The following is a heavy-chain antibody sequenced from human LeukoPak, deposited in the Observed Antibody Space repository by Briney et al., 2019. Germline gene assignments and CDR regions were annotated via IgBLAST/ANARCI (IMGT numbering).Heavy chain of an antibody. CDR1: GGSFSGYY. CDR3: ARGRGYSYGYLSWFDP. D-gene: IGHD5-18*01. CDR2: INHSGST. J-gene: IGHJ5*02. Sequence: SETLSLTCAVYGGSFSGYYWSWIRQPPGKGLEWSGEINHSGSTNYNPSLKSRVTISVDTSKNQFSLKLSSVTAADTAVYYCARGRGYSYGYLSWFDPWGQGTLVTVSS. V-gene: IGHV4-34*01.